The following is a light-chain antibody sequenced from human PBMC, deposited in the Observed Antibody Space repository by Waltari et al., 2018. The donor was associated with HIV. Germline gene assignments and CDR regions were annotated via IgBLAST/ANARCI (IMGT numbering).Light chain of an antibody. CDR2: GAS. CDR1: QTITSN. Sequence: EIVMTQSPATLAVSPGERATLSCRASQTITSNLAWYQHNPGQAPRLLIFGASTRATGIPARFSGSGSGTDFTLTISSLQSEDFAIYYCQQYENWPPFTFGGGTRVEIK. CDR3: QQYENWPPFT. J-gene: IGKJ4*01. V-gene: IGKV3-15*01.